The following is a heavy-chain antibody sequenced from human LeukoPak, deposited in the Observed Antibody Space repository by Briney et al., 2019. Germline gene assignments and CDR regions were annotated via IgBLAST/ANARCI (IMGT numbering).Heavy chain of an antibody. CDR2: IYYSGST. CDR3: ARCRGVIRRGWFDY. J-gene: IGHJ4*02. Sequence: SETLSLICTVSGGSISRSSYYWGWIRQPPGKGLEWIGSIYYSGSTYYNPSLKSRVTISVDTSKNQFSLKLSSVTAADTAVYYCARCRGVIRRGWFDYWGQGTLITVSS. CDR1: GGSISRSSYY. D-gene: IGHD3-10*01. V-gene: IGHV4-39*01.